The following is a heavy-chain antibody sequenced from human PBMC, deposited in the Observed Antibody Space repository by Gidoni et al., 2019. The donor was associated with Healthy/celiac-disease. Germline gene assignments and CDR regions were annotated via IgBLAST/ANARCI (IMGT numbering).Heavy chain of an antibody. V-gene: IGHV4-39*01. D-gene: IGHD1-26*01. Sequence: QLQLQESGLRLVKPSETLSLTCPVSGASISSGSYYWGWIRQPTGKGLDLIGSIYYRGSTYYKPGLKSRVTISVDTSKDQFSLKLSSVTAADTAVYYCARLPDSGSYWGRYYFDYWGQGTLVTVSS. J-gene: IGHJ4*02. CDR3: ARLPDSGSYWGRYYFDY. CDR1: GASISSGSYY. CDR2: IYYRGST.